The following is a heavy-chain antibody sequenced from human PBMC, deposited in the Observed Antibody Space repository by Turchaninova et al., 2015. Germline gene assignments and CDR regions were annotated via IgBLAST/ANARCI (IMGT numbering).Heavy chain of an antibody. CDR3: AHRPSSYGDFGIYFDS. J-gene: IGHJ4*02. V-gene: IGHV2-5*02. CDR1: GFSLSTTEVG. CDR2: ISWDGAK. Sequence: QITLKESGPTLVKPTQTLTLTCTFSGFSLSTTEVGVGWIRQPPGKAMEWLALISWDGAKRHSPSLKSRLTITKDTSKNHVVLTMTNMDPVDTATYYCAHRPSSYGDFGIYFDSWGQGTLVTVSS. D-gene: IGHD4-17*01.